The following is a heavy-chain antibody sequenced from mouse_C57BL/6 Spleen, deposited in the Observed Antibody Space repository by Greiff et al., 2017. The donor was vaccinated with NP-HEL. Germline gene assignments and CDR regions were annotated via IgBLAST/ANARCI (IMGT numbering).Heavy chain of an antibody. CDR1: GFTFTDYY. Sequence: EVKLVESGGGLVQPGGSLSLSCAASGFTFTDYYMSWVRQPPGKALEWLGFIRNKANGYTTEYSASVKGRFTISRDNSQSILYLQMNALRAEDSATYYCARSSALHNYYAMDYWGQGTSVTVSS. CDR2: IRNKANGYTT. D-gene: IGHD2-10*01. CDR3: ARSSALHNYYAMDY. J-gene: IGHJ4*01. V-gene: IGHV7-3*01.